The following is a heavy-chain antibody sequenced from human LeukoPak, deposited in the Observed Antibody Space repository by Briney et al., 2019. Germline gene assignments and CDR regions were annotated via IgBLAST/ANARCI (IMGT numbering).Heavy chain of an antibody. J-gene: IGHJ4*02. V-gene: IGHV3-23*01. CDR3: AKGGDVLLWFRESYFDY. Sequence: PGGSLRLSCAASGFTFSSYAMSWVRQAPGKGLGWVSAISGSGGSTYYADSVKGRFTISRDNSKNTLYLQMDSLRAEDTAVHYCAKGGDVLLWFRESYFDYWGQGTLVTVSS. D-gene: IGHD3-10*01. CDR1: GFTFSSYA. CDR2: ISGSGGST.